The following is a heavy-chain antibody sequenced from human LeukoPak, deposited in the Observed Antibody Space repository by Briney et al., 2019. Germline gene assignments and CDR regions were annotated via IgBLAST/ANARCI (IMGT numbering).Heavy chain of an antibody. Sequence: PSQTLSLTCTVSGGSISSGDYYWSWIRQPPGKGLEWIGYIYYSGSTYYNPSLKSRVTISVDTSKNQFSLKLSSVTAADTAVYYCARVRGSFGVVIDAFDIWGQGTMVTVSS. CDR2: IYYSGST. CDR1: GGSISSGDYY. D-gene: IGHD3-3*01. V-gene: IGHV4-30-4*08. J-gene: IGHJ3*02. CDR3: ARVRGSFGVVIDAFDI.